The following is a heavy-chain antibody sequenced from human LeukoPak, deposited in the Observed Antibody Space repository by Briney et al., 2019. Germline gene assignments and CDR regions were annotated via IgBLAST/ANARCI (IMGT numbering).Heavy chain of an antibody. J-gene: IGHJ6*03. CDR2: IIPIFGTA. CDR1: GGTFSSYA. V-gene: IGHV1-69*05. CDR3: ARSGVAAAGRYYYMDV. D-gene: IGHD6-13*01. Sequence: SVKVSCKASGGTFSSYAISWVRQAPGQGLEWMGGIIPIFGTANYAQKFQGRVTITTDESTSTAYMELSSLRSEDTAVYYCARSGVAAAGRYYYMDVWGKGTTVTFSS.